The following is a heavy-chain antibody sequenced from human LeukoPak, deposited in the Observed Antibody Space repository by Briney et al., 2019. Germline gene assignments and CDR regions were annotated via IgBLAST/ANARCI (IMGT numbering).Heavy chain of an antibody. Sequence: GGSLSLSCAAFRFTLSEYWLTWVRQAPGKGLEWVARLHADGNEKYFVHSVKGRFTVSRDNAKNSLYLQMNSLRVEDTAVYYCARGGYSFDYLGQGTLVTVSS. V-gene: IGHV3-7*01. CDR1: RFTLSEYW. CDR3: ARGGYSFDY. D-gene: IGHD5-12*01. J-gene: IGHJ4*02. CDR2: LHADGNEK.